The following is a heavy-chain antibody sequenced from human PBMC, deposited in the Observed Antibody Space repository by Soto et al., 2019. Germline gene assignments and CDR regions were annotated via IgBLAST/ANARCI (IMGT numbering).Heavy chain of an antibody. Sequence: PSDTLSRTYTASGGSSSSGDYYWSWIRQPPGKALKGMGYIYYRGSTYYNPSLKTRLTISADTSNNQSSLKLSSVTAADTDVYYCARVRGIVGASWAWPKQGDYYHYGMDVWGQGTTVTVSS. CDR3: ARVRGIVGASWAWPKQGDYYHYGMDV. CDR1: GGSSSSGDYY. CDR2: IYYRGST. D-gene: IGHD1-26*01. V-gene: IGHV4-30-4*02. J-gene: IGHJ6*02.